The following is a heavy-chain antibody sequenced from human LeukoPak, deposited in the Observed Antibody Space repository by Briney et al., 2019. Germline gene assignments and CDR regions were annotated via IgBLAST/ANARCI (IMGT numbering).Heavy chain of an antibody. V-gene: IGHV1-8*01. CDR2: MNPNSGNT. CDR1: GYTFTSYD. Sequence: ASVKVSCKASGYTFTSYDINWVRQATGQGLGWMGWMNPNSGNTGYAQKFQGRVTMTRNTSISTAYMELSSLRSEDTAVYYCARQHDYSNYVGNWFDPWGQGTLVTVSS. D-gene: IGHD4-11*01. CDR3: ARQHDYSNYVGNWFDP. J-gene: IGHJ5*02.